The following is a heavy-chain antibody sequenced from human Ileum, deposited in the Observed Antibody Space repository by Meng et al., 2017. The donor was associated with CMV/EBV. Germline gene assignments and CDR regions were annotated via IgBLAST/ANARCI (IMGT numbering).Heavy chain of an antibody. CDR1: GFTFSDHY. V-gene: IGHV3-72*01. CDR3: VRVARSCYFDY. D-gene: IGHD3-16*02. CDR2: TRNKVNSYST. Sequence: EWQLVESVGGLVQLGGSLRLSCAASGFTFSDHYMDWVRQAPGKGLEWVARTRNKVNSYSTEYAASVKGRFSISRDESKNSLYLQMNSLKIEDTAVYYCVRVARSCYFDYWGQGILVTVSS. J-gene: IGHJ4*02.